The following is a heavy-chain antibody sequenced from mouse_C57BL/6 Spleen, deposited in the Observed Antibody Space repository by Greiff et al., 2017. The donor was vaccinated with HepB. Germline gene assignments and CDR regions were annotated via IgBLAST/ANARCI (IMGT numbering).Heavy chain of an antibody. J-gene: IGHJ1*03. CDR1: GFSLTSYG. D-gene: IGHD1-1*01. V-gene: IGHV2-2*01. CDR2: IWSGGST. CDR3: ASYGSSYYFDV. Sequence: VKLMESGPGLVQPSQSLSITCTVSGFSLTSYGVHWVRQSPGKGLEWLGVIWSGGSTDYNAAFISRLSISKDNSKSQVFFKMNSLQADDTAIYYCASYGSSYYFDVWGTGTTVTVSS.